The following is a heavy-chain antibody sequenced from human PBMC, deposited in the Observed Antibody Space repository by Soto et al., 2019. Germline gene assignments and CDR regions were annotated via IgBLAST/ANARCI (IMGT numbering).Heavy chain of an antibody. J-gene: IGHJ6*02. V-gene: IGHV1-69*01. D-gene: IGHD2-2*01. Sequence: QVQLVQSGAEVKKPGSSVKVACKASGGTFSSYAISWVRQAPGQGLEWMGGIIPISDTTNYAQKFQGRVTITADESTSTAYMALSSLRSEDTAVYYCARSQGSSTSLEIYYYYYYGMDVCGQGTTVTVSS. CDR1: GGTFSSYA. CDR2: IIPISDTT. CDR3: ARSQGSSTSLEIYYYYYYGMDV.